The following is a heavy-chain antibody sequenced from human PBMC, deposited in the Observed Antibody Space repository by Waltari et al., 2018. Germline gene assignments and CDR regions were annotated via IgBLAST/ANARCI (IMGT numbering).Heavy chain of an antibody. J-gene: IGHJ4*02. CDR3: ALAYCGGDCYWGAYY. D-gene: IGHD2-21*02. CDR1: GFTFSSYG. V-gene: IGHV3-33*01. Sequence: QVQLVESGGGVVQPGRSLRLSCAASGFTFSSYGMHWVRQATGKGLEWVAVIWYDGSNKYYADSVKGRFTISRDNSKNTLYLQMNSLRAEDTAVYYCALAYCGGDCYWGAYYWGQGTLVTVSS. CDR2: IWYDGSNK.